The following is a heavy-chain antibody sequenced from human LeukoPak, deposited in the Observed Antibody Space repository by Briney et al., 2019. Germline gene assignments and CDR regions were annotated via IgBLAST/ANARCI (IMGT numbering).Heavy chain of an antibody. CDR1: GFTFSRYG. CDR2: ISFDGTNT. V-gene: IGHV3-30*03. Sequence: GGSLRLSCAASGFTFSRYGIHWVRQAPGKGLEWVAVISFDGTNTYYADSLKGRFTISRDNSKNTLFLQMNTLRAEDTAIYYCATFSGAHHKTFDSWGQGTLVTVSS. J-gene: IGHJ4*02. D-gene: IGHD1-14*01. CDR3: ATFSGAHHKTFDS.